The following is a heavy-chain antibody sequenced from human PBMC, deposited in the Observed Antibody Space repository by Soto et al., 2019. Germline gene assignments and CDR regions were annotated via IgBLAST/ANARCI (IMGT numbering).Heavy chain of an antibody. V-gene: IGHV3-23*01. CDR1: GFTFSSYA. D-gene: IGHD3-9*01. CDR3: AKGIDYDIFDDDGMDV. CDR2: ISGSGGST. J-gene: IGHJ6*02. Sequence: EVQLLESGGGLVQPGGSLRLSCAASGFTFSSYAMSWVRQAPGKGLEWVSAISGSGGSTYYADSVKGRFTISRDNSKNTLYLQMNSLRAEDTAVYYCAKGIDYDIFDDDGMDVWGQGTTVTVSS.